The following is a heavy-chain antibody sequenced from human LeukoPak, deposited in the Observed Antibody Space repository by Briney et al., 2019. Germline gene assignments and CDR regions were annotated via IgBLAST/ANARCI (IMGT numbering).Heavy chain of an antibody. CDR2: IRYDGSNK. Sequence: GGSLRLSCAASGFTFSSYGMHWVRQAPGKGLEWVAFIRYDGSNKYYADSVKGRFTISRDNSKNTLYLQMNSLRAEDTAVYYCAKGGSYYYYDSSGYPDAFDIWGQGTMVTVSS. CDR3: AKGGSYYYYDSSGYPDAFDI. CDR1: GFTFSSYG. V-gene: IGHV3-30*02. J-gene: IGHJ3*02. D-gene: IGHD3-22*01.